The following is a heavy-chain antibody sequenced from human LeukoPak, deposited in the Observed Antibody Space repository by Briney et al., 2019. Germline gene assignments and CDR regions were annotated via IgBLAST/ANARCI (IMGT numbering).Heavy chain of an antibody. CDR2: IYYSGST. Sequence: SETLSLTCTVSGGSISSSSYYWGWIRQPPGKGLEWIGSIYYSGSTYYNPSLKSRVTISVDTSKNQFSLKLSSVTAADTAVYYCARRPLSGWYYFDYWGQGTLSPSPQ. D-gene: IGHD6-19*01. J-gene: IGHJ4*02. CDR1: GGSISSSSYY. V-gene: IGHV4-39*01. CDR3: ARRPLSGWYYFDY.